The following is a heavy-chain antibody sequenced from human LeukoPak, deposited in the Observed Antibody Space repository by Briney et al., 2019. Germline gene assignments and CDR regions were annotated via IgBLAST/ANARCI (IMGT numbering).Heavy chain of an antibody. J-gene: IGHJ3*02. V-gene: IGHV3-33*01. D-gene: IGHD5-24*01. CDR2: IWYDGSNK. CDR3: ARQRNGYNKLKDAFDI. CDR1: GFTFSSYG. Sequence: GGSLRLSCAASGFTFSSYGMHWVRQAPGXGREGVAVIWYDGSNKYYADSVKGRFTISRDNANNSLSLQMNSLRAEDTAVYYCARQRNGYNKLKDAFDIWGQGTMVTVSS.